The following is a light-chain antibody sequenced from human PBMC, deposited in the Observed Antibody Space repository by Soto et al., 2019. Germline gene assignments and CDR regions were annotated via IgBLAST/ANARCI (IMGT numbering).Light chain of an antibody. Sequence: DIQMTQSPSTLSGSVGDRVTITCRASQTISSWLAWYQKKPGKDPKLLIYKASTLKSGVPSRFSGSGSGTEFNLTISSLQPDDYATYYCQQYNSYSWTFGQGTKLDIK. CDR1: QTISSW. CDR3: QQYNSYSWT. J-gene: IGKJ1*01. CDR2: KAS. V-gene: IGKV1-5*03.